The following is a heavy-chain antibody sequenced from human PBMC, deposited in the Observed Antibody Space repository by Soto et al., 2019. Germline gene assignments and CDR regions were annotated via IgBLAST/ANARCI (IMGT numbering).Heavy chain of an antibody. D-gene: IGHD6-13*01. CDR3: AKPAAANSFTWFDP. J-gene: IGHJ5*02. CDR1: GFTFSSYA. Sequence: EVQLLESGGGLVQPGGSLRLSCVASGFTFSSYAMSWVRQAPGTGLQWVSALSGSGDTTYYIDSVKGRLTISRHNSKNALYLQMNNLSAEDTAVYYCAKPAAANSFTWFDPWGQGILVTVSS. V-gene: IGHV3-23*01. CDR2: LSGSGDTT.